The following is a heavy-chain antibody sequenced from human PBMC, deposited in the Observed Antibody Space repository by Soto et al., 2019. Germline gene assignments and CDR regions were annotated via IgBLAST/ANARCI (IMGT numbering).Heavy chain of an antibody. Sequence: EVQLLESGGGLIQPGGSLRLSCTASGFTFINYAMNWVRQAPGKGLEWVSGTSGGGDVAFYADSVKGRFAISRDNSKTTLYLQMKSLRAADTALYYCVKTSMGTVAKPVYWSFVLWGCGTLVTVSS. CDR1: GFTFINYA. V-gene: IGHV3-23*01. J-gene: IGHJ2*01. CDR3: VKTSMGTVAKPVYWSFVL. D-gene: IGHD4-17*01. CDR2: TSGGGDVA.